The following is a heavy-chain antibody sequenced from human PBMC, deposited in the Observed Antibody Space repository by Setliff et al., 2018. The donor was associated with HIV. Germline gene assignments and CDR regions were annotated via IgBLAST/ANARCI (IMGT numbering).Heavy chain of an antibody. Sequence: SETLSLTCTVSDGSFSSDYWTWIRQTPGKGLEWIGYIYYCGSTKYNPSLTSRVTISVDTSKNHFSLKLTSVTAADTAVYYCARAEMATIVAFDIWGQGTMVTVSS. J-gene: IGHJ3*02. CDR2: IYYCGST. D-gene: IGHD5-12*01. CDR1: DGSFSSDY. V-gene: IGHV4-59*01. CDR3: ARAEMATIVAFDI.